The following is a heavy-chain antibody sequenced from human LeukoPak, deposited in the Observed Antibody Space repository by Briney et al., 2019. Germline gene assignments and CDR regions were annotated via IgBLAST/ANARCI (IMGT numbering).Heavy chain of an antibody. J-gene: IGHJ6*02. CDR1: GGSISSYY. Sequence: SETLSLTCTFSGGSISSYYWSWIRQPRGKGLEWIGYIYYSGSTNYNPSLKSQVTISVDTSNNQFSLKLSSVTAAATAVYYCARADPYSYGMDVWGQGTTVTVSS. CDR3: ARADPYSYGMDV. V-gene: IGHV4-59*01. CDR2: IYYSGST.